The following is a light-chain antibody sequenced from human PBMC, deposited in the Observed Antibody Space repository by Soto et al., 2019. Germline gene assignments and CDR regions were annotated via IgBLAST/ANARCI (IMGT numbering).Light chain of an antibody. V-gene: IGLV2-18*01. CDR2: EAS. J-gene: IGLJ1*01. Sequence: ALTQPPSVSGSPGQSVTISCTGASTDFVSYNRVSWYQQPPGTAPKLIIYEASNRPSGVPDRFSGSKSGNTASLTISGLQAADEADYYCSLYTSENTYVFGTGTKSPS. CDR3: SLYTSENTYV. CDR1: STDFVSYNR.